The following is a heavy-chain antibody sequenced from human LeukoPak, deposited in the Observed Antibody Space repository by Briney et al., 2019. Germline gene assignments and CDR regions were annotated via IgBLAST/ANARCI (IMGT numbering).Heavy chain of an antibody. V-gene: IGHV3-48*03. CDR1: GFTFSSYE. CDR2: ISSSGSTI. D-gene: IGHD3-10*01. Sequence: PGGSLRLSCAASGFTFSSYEMNWVRQAPGKGLEWVSYISSSGSTIYYADSVKGRFTISRDNSKNTLYLQMNNLRVEDTAVYYCARDFVVNYGWAAFDIWGQGTMVTVSS. CDR3: ARDFVVNYGWAAFDI. J-gene: IGHJ3*02.